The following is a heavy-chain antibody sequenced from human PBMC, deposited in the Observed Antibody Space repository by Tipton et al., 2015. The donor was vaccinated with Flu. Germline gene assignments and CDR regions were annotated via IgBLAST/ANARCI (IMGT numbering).Heavy chain of an antibody. V-gene: IGHV3-53*01. Sequence: AASGFTVSSNYMNWVRQAPGKGLEWVSVIYSGGSTYYADSVKGRFTISRDNSKNTLYLQMNSLRAEDTAVYYCARVVAGPFDYWGQGALVTVSS. CDR3: ARVVAGPFDY. CDR2: IYSGGST. CDR1: GFTVSSNY. D-gene: IGHD6-19*01. J-gene: IGHJ4*02.